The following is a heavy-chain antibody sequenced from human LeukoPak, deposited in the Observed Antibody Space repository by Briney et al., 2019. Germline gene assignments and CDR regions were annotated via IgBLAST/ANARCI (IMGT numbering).Heavy chain of an antibody. CDR2: INPGGGST. J-gene: IGHJ4*02. CDR1: GYTFTDYY. CDR3: AREVFGSLGTIRFDF. Sequence: GASVKVSCKASGYTFTDYYIHWVRQAPGQGLEWMGIINPGGGSTSYAQKFEGRVTMTRDMSTSTVYAELSSLRSEDMAVYYCAREVFGSLGTIRFDFWGQGTLVTVSS. V-gene: IGHV1-46*01. D-gene: IGHD3-10*02.